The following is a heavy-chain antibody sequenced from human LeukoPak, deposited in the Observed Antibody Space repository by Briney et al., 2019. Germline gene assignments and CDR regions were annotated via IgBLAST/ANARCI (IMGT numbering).Heavy chain of an antibody. D-gene: IGHD2-15*01. V-gene: IGHV1-69*04. CDR3: ASSPPAPLGYCSGGSCYSIAFDI. Sequence: SVKVSCKASGGTFSSYAISWVRQAPGQGLEWMGRIIPILGIANYAQKFQGRVTITADKSTSTAYMELSSLRSEDTAVYYCASSPPAPLGYCSGGSCYSIAFDIWGQGTMVTVSS. J-gene: IGHJ3*02. CDR1: GGTFSSYA. CDR2: IIPILGIA.